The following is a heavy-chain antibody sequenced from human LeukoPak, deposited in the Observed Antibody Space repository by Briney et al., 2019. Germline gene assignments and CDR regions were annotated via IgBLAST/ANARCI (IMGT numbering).Heavy chain of an antibody. D-gene: IGHD4-23*01. Sequence: PGGSLRLSCAASGFTFSDYSMNWVRQAPGKGLEWVSYINNSSSSIYNADSVKGRFTISRDNAKNSLYLQMNSLRAEDTAVYYCARRVVTLGGMDVWGQGTTVTVSS. CDR1: GFTFSDYS. CDR2: INNSSSSI. J-gene: IGHJ6*02. V-gene: IGHV3-48*04. CDR3: ARRVVTLGGMDV.